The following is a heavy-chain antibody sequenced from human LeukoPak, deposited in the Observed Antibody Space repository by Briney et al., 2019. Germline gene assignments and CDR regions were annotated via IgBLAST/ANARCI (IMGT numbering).Heavy chain of an antibody. CDR2: INSDGSTT. CDR3: AELGITMIGGV. V-gene: IGHV3-74*01. J-gene: IGHJ6*04. CDR1: GFTFRSSW. Sequence: GGSLRLSCAASGFTFRSSWIHWVRQVPGEGLVWVSRINSDGSTTNYADSVKGRFTISRDNAKNTLYLQMNSLRAEDTAVYYCAELGITMIGGVWGKGTTVTISS. D-gene: IGHD3-10*02.